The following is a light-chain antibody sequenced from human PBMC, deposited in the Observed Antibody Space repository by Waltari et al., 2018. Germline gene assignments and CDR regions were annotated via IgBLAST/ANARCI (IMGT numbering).Light chain of an antibody. Sequence: QSALTQPASVSGSPGQSITISCTGTSSDIGGHNYVSWYQQHPGKAPKLVIFEVTTLPSGVSNRFSGSKSGNTASLTISGLQAEDEADYYCTSYTPSVTWVFGGGTKVTVL. CDR3: TSYTPSVTWV. V-gene: IGLV2-14*01. CDR2: EVT. J-gene: IGLJ3*02. CDR1: SSDIGGHNY.